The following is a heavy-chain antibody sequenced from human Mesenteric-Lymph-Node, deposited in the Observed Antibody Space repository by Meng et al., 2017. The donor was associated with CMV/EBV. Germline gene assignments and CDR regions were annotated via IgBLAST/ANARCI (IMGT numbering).Heavy chain of an antibody. V-gene: IGHV1-2*06. J-gene: IGHJ4*02. CDR3: AGNYDILTAYYF. Sequence: SCKGSGYTFNGYYIHWVRQAPGQGLEWMGRVNPNSGGTNYAQKFQGRVTMTRDTSIHTAYMELSSLTSDDTAVYYCAGNYDILTAYYFWGQGTLVTVSS. CDR1: GYTFNGYY. CDR2: VNPNSGGT. D-gene: IGHD3-9*01.